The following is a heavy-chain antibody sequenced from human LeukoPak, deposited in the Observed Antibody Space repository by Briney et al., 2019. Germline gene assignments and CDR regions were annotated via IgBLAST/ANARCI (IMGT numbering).Heavy chain of an antibody. V-gene: IGHV3-9*01. Sequence: GGSLRLSCAASGFTFEDYAMHWVRQAPGKGLEWVSGISWNSGSIGYADSVKGRFTISRDNAKNSLYLQMNSLRAEDTALYYCAKDIGSSWYWAFDIWGQGTMVTVSS. CDR1: GFTFEDYA. CDR2: ISWNSGSI. D-gene: IGHD6-13*01. J-gene: IGHJ3*02. CDR3: AKDIGSSWYWAFDI.